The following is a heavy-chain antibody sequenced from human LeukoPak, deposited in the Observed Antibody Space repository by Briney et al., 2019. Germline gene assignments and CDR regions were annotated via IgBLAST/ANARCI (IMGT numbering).Heavy chain of an antibody. Sequence: PGGSLRLSCAASGFTFDDYAMHWVRQAPGKGLEWASGISWNSGSIGYADSVKGRFTISRDNAKNSLYLQMNSLRAEDTASYYCARTPSYCSGGRCYVSHYFDYWGQGTLATVSS. CDR3: ARTPSYCSGGRCYVSHYFDY. CDR2: ISWNSGSI. D-gene: IGHD2-15*01. CDR1: GFTFDDYA. V-gene: IGHV3-9*01. J-gene: IGHJ4*02.